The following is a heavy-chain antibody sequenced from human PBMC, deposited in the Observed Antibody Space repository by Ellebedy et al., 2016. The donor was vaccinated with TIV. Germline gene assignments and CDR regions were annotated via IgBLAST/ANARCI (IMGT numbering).Heavy chain of an antibody. D-gene: IGHD4-17*01. V-gene: IGHV3-15*01. CDR2: INSTTDGGTT. CDR1: GFTFSNAW. J-gene: IGHJ4*02. Sequence: GGSLRLSCAASGFTFSNAWMSWVRQAPEKGLEWVGRINSTTDGGTTDYTAPVKGRFTISRDDSKNTLYLQMNSLKTEDTAVDYCTTEDYGAYGYFDYWGQGTLVTVSS. CDR3: TTEDYGAYGYFDY.